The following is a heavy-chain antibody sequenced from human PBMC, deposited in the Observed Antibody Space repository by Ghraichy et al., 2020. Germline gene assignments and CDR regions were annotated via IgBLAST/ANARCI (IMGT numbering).Heavy chain of an antibody. CDR1: GFTFSSYA. CDR2: ITGSGGST. D-gene: IGHD3-10*01. V-gene: IGHV3-23*01. J-gene: IGHJ4*02. CDR3: AKVSGRVRGDTDY. Sequence: GGSLRLSCAASGFTFSSYAMSWVRQAPGKGLEWVSGITGSGGSTYYADSVKGRFTISRDNSKNTLYLQMNSLRAEDTAVYYCAKVSGRVRGDTDYWGQGTLVTVSS.